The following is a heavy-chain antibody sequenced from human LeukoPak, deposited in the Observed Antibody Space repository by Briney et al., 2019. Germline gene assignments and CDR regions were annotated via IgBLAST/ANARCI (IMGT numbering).Heavy chain of an antibody. D-gene: IGHD3-10*01. J-gene: IGHJ4*02. Sequence: ASVKASCKASGYTFTSYVMNWVRQAPGQGLEWMGWINTNTGNPTYAQGFTGRFVFSLDTSVSTAYLQISSLKAEDTAVYYCAILRGITMVRGFDYWGQGTLATVSS. CDR2: INTNTGNP. V-gene: IGHV7-4-1*02. CDR1: GYTFTSYV. CDR3: AILRGITMVRGFDY.